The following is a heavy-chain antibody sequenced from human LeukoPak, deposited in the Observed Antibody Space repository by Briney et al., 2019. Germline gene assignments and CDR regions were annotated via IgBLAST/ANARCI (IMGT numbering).Heavy chain of an antibody. D-gene: IGHD6-13*01. V-gene: IGHV4-34*01. Sequence: SSETLSLTCAVYGGSFSGYYWSWIRQPPGKGLEWIGEINHSGSTNYNPSLKSRVTISVDTSKNQFSLKLSSVTAADTAVYYCASRSGSWYSSSWRRNYWGQGTLVTVSS. J-gene: IGHJ4*02. CDR2: INHSGST. CDR1: GGSFSGYY. CDR3: ASRSGSWYSSSWRRNY.